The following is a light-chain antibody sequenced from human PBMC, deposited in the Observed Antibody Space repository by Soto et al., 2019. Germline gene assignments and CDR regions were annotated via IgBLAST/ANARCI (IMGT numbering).Light chain of an antibody. V-gene: IGLV1-40*01. Sequence: QSVLTQPPSVSGAPGQRVTISCTGSSSNIGTGYDVHWYQQLPGTAPKLLIYGNTNRPSGVPDRVSGSKSGTSASLAITGLQAEDEGDYYCQSYDSSLSGYVFGTGTKVTVL. J-gene: IGLJ1*01. CDR1: SSNIGTGYD. CDR3: QSYDSSLSGYV. CDR2: GNT.